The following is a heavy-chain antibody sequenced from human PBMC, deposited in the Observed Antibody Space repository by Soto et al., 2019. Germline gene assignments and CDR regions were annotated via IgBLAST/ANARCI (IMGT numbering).Heavy chain of an antibody. D-gene: IGHD6-13*01. CDR2: INAGNGNT. Sequence: QVQLVQSGAEVKKPGASVKVSCKASGYTFTSYAMHWMRQAPGQRHEWMGWINAGNGNTQYSQKFQGRVTITRDTSASTAYMGLSSLRSEDTAVYYCARGSQQLVYYGMDVGGQGTTDTVSS. CDR1: GYTFTSYA. CDR3: ARGSQQLVYYGMDV. V-gene: IGHV1-3*01. J-gene: IGHJ6*02.